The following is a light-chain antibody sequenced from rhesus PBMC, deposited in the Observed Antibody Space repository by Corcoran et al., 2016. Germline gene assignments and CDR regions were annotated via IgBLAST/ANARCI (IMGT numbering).Light chain of an antibody. Sequence: DIQMSQSPSSLSASVGDKVTITCRASQGISNALAWYQQKPGKAPKLLVYAASSLESGVPSRFSGSGSGTDYTFTISSLQSEDVATYYCQHNYGTPFTFGPGTKLDIK. V-gene: IGKV1-33*02. CDR3: QHNYGTPFT. J-gene: IGKJ3*01. CDR2: AAS. CDR1: QGISNA.